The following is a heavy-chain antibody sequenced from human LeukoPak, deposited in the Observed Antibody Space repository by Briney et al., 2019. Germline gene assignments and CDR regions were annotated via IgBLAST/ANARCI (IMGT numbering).Heavy chain of an antibody. J-gene: IGHJ6*03. D-gene: IGHD6-6*01. V-gene: IGHV4-39*02. CDR2: MYYSGST. Sequence: SETLSLTCTVSDGSINSNNYYWGWIRQPPGKGLEWIGNMYYSGSTFYNPSLKSRVTISVDTSKNQFSLKLSSVTAADTAVYYCARDFGEYSSSSVYYYYYMDVWGKGTTVTVSS. CDR1: DGSINSNNYY. CDR3: ARDFGEYSSSSVYYYYYMDV.